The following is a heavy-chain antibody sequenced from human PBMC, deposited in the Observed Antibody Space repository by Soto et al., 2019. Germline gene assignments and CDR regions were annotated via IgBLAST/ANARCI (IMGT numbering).Heavy chain of an antibody. J-gene: IGHJ4*02. V-gene: IGHV3-23*01. CDR2: ISGSGGST. CDR3: AKEAVSGWYYFDY. D-gene: IGHD6-19*01. Sequence: EVQLLESGGGLLQPEGSLRLCCAASGFTFSSYAMSWVRQAPGKGLEWVSTISGSGGSTYYADSLKGRFTISRDNSKNTLFLQMSSQRAEDTAVYYCAKEAVSGWYYFDYWGPGTLVTVSS. CDR1: GFTFSSYA.